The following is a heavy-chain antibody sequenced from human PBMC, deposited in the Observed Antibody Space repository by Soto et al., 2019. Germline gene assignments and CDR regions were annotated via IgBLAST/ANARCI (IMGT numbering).Heavy chain of an antibody. CDR3: ARHEKCRYNYGFSYFDL. J-gene: IGHJ4*02. V-gene: IGHV4-39*01. D-gene: IGHD5-18*01. Sequence: SGTLALTCTVSGGSMSSGSYYWGWIRQPPGNGLEWIGSFYSETTYYSPSLKSRDTISVDTSENQLSLELSYVTAADTAVYYCARHEKCRYNYGFSYFDLWGQGPLGTVSS. CDR1: GGSMSSGSYY. CDR2: FYSETT.